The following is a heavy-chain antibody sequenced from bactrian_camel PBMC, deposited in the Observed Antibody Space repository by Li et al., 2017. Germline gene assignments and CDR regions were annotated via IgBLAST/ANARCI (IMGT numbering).Heavy chain of an antibody. CDR3: TQDAGWGSNIDCGRFWYQYNS. J-gene: IGHJ4*01. Sequence: HVQLVESGGGSVQAGGSLKLSCAVSGYMYNEFSMAWFRQAAGKKREGVASIGSDGTTIYRDSVKDRFTISKDNAKNTLYLHMTSLEPEDTAMYYCTQDAGWGSNIDCGRFWYQYNSWGQGTQVTVS. CDR1: GYMYNEFS. D-gene: IGHD1*01. CDR2: IGSDGTT. V-gene: IGHV3S53*01.